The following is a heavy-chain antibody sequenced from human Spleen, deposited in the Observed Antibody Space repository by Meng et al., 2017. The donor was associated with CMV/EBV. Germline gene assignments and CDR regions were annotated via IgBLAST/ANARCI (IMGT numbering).Heavy chain of an antibody. CDR2: IYNGDGGG. J-gene: IGHJ4*02. V-gene: IGHV3-23*03. D-gene: IGHD2-8*01. CDR3: AKDMGSIGLMVFAL. Sequence: GESLKISCAASGFMFSNYAMSWVRQAPGKGLEWVSIIYNGDGGGYYADSVKGRFTISRDNSKTTVYLQMNSLRDEDTALYYCAKDMGSIGLMVFALWGQGTLVTVSS. CDR1: GFMFSNYA.